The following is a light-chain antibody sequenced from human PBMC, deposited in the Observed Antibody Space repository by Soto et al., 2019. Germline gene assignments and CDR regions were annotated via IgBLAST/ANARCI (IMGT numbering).Light chain of an antibody. CDR1: SSNIGSNY. V-gene: IGLV1-47*02. CDR2: GNY. Sequence: QSVLTQPPSASGTPGQRVTISCSGSSSNIGSNYVYWYQQLPGTAPKLLIYGNYQRPSGVPDRFSGSKSGTSATLAISGLRSEDEADYFCAAWDDSLSGSFVFATGTKANVL. J-gene: IGLJ1*01. CDR3: AAWDDSLSGSFV.